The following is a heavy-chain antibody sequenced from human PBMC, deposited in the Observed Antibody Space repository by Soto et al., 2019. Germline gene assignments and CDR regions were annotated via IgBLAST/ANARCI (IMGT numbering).Heavy chain of an antibody. Sequence: GASVKVSCKTSGGTLRSYSFIWVRQAPGQGLEWVGRIITFVGKANVAQKLQGRVTMTTDTSTSTAYMELRSLRSDDTAVYYCARVRTDIVLMVYAKFSPDYWGQGTLVTVSS. CDR2: IITFVGKA. CDR3: ARVRTDIVLMVYAKFSPDY. J-gene: IGHJ4*02. D-gene: IGHD2-8*01. V-gene: IGHV1-18*01. CDR1: GGTLRSYS.